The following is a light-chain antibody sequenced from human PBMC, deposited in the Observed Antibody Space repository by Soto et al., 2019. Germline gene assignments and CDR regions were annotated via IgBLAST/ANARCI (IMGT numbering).Light chain of an antibody. CDR1: GSDVGGYDY. V-gene: IGLV2-14*01. CDR2: EVT. J-gene: IGLJ1*01. CDR3: SSYTSSSTYV. Sequence: QSVLTQPASVSGSPGQSITISCTGTGSDVGGYDYVSWYQHYPGKAPKVMIYEVTNRPSGVSNRFSGSKSGNTASLTISGLLAEDEADYSCSSYTSSSTYVFGTGTKV.